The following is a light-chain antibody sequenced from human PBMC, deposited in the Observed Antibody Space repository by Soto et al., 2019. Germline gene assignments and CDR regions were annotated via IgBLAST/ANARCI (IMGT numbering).Light chain of an antibody. Sequence: EIVLTQSPATLSSSPGEAATLSCRASQYVGTSLAWYQHKPGQAPRLLIYGTSTRATGIPARFSGSGSGTDFTLTISSLEPEDFAVYYCHQRHSWPRTFGQGTKVDIK. J-gene: IGKJ1*01. V-gene: IGKV3-11*01. CDR2: GTS. CDR1: QYVGTS. CDR3: HQRHSWPRT.